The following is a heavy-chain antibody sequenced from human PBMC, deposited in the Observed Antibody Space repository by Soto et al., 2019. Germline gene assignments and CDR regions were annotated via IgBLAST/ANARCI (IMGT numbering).Heavy chain of an antibody. D-gene: IGHD4-17*01. Sequence: QVQLVESGGGLVKPGGSLRLSCAASGFTFSDYYMSWIRQAPGKGLEWVSYMSSSSSYTNYADSVKGRFTISRDNAKNSLYLQMNSLRAEDTAVYYCARDSVYYGDYELNYSDYWGQGTLVTVSS. CDR3: ARDSVYYGDYELNYSDY. CDR2: MSSSSSYT. CDR1: GFTFSDYY. J-gene: IGHJ4*02. V-gene: IGHV3-11*05.